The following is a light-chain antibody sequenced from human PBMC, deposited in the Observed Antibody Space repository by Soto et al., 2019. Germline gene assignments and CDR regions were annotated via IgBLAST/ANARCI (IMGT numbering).Light chain of an antibody. V-gene: IGKV3-11*01. CDR2: DAS. CDR1: QSVSTS. J-gene: IGKJ1*01. CDR3: QVRDVWPS. Sequence: IVLTQSPVTLALSPGESAVLSCRASQSVSTSLAWYQHKPGQAPRLLIYDASKRAPGIPARFTGSGSGTDFTLTISSLEPEDIAVYYCQVRDVWPSFGQGTKVEIK.